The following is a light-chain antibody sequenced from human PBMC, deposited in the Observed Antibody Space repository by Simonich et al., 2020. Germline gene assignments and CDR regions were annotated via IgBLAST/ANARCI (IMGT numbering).Light chain of an antibody. Sequence: SYVLTQPPSVSVAPGKTARITCGGNKVGSKSVHWYQQKPGQAPGLVVYDDSERPSGIPERFSGSNAGNTATLTISRVEAGDEADYYCQVWDSSSDHPVFGGGTKLTVL. J-gene: IGLJ2*01. V-gene: IGLV3-21*03. CDR3: QVWDSSSDHPV. CDR1: KVGSKS. CDR2: DDS.